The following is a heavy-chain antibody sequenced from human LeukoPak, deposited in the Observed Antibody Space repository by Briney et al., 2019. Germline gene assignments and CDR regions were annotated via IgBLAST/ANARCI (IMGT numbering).Heavy chain of an antibody. D-gene: IGHD5-24*01. J-gene: IGHJ4*02. CDR2: ISGSDGST. CDR1: GFTFSSYA. Sequence: GGSLRLSCAASGFTFSSYAMNWVRQAPGKGLEWVSSISGSDGSTYYADFVKGRFTISRDNSKNTLHLQMNSLRAEDTAVYYCAKSLGVGGYTRYKGFDQWGQGTLVTVSS. CDR3: AKSLGVGGYTRYKGFDQ. V-gene: IGHV3-23*01.